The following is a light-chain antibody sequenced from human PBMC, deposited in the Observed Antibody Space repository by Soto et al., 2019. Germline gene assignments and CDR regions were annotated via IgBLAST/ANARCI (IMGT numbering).Light chain of an antibody. CDR3: LQDYNYPLT. V-gene: IGKV1-6*01. J-gene: IGKJ1*01. CDR2: AAS. Sequence: AIQMTQSTSSLSASVGDRVTITCRASQGIRNDLGWYQQKPGKAPKLLSYAASSLQSGVPSRFIGSGSGTDFPLAISSLQREDFSAYYCLQDYNYPLTFGQGTKVEIK. CDR1: QGIRND.